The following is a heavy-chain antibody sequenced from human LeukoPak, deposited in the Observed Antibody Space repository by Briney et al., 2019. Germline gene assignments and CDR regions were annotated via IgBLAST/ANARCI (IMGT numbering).Heavy chain of an antibody. D-gene: IGHD3-10*01. Sequence: KASETLSLTCTVSGGSISSYYWSWIRQPPGKGLEWIGYIYYSGSTNYKPSLKSRVTISVDTSKNQFSLKLSSVTAADTAVYYCARARWYYGSGSRGLKVQFDYWGQGTLVTVSS. CDR2: IYYSGST. CDR1: GGSISSYY. V-gene: IGHV4-59*01. CDR3: ARARWYYGSGSRGLKVQFDY. J-gene: IGHJ4*02.